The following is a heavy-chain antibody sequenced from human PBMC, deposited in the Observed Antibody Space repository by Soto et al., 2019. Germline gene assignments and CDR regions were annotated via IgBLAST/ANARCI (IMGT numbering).Heavy chain of an antibody. D-gene: IGHD6-13*01. J-gene: IGHJ4*02. CDR1: GGSISSGDYY. CDR2: IYYSGST. V-gene: IGHV4-30-4*01. Sequence: QVQLQESGPGLVKPSQTLSLTCTVSGGSISSGDYYWSWIRQPPGKGLEWIGYIYYSGSTYYNPSLKSRVTIPVDTSKNQFSLKLSSVTAADTAVYYCARDNIAAAGISHIDYWGQGTLVTVSS. CDR3: ARDNIAAAGISHIDY.